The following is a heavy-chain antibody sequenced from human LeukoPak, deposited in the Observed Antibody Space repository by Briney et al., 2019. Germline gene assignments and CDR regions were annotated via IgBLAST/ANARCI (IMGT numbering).Heavy chain of an antibody. CDR1: GGSISSSDYY. Sequence: SETLSLTCTISGGSISSSDYYWSWIRQPPGKGLEWIGSMHYSGNTYYNPSRKSRVTISVDTSKNQFSLKLRSVTAADTAVYYCARQKTGTTRNGVVPAPYFDYWGQETLVTVSS. V-gene: IGHV4-39*01. J-gene: IGHJ4*02. D-gene: IGHD2-2*01. CDR2: MHYSGNT. CDR3: ARQKTGTTRNGVVPAPYFDY.